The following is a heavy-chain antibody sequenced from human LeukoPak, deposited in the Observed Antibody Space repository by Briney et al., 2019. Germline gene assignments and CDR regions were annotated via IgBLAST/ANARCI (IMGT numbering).Heavy chain of an antibody. CDR1: GFTFSSYS. V-gene: IGHV3-21*01. CDR2: TSSSSSYI. Sequence: PGGSLRLSCAASGFTFSSYSMNWVRQAPGKGLEWVSSTSSSSSYIYYADSVKGRFTISRDNAKNSLYLQMNSLRAEDTAVYYCASLYGSYYDFWSGDYWGQGTLVTVSS. D-gene: IGHD3-3*01. J-gene: IGHJ4*02. CDR3: ASLYGSYYDFWSGDY.